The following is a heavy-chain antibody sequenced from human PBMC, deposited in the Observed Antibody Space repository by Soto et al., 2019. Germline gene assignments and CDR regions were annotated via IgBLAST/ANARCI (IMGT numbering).Heavy chain of an antibody. D-gene: IGHD3-9*01. CDR2: ISGTGRVT. CDR3: AKDVHYDIATGIEYFHR. CDR1: EFTFSSYA. V-gene: IGHV3-23*01. J-gene: IGHJ1*01. Sequence: EVQLLESGGGLVQPGGSLKLSCAASEFTFSSYAMSWVRQAPGKGLEWVSGISGTGRVTKYAESVKGRFTISRDNPKSTLFLQMNRLRPEDTAVYYCAKDVHYDIATGIEYFHRWGQGTLVTVSS.